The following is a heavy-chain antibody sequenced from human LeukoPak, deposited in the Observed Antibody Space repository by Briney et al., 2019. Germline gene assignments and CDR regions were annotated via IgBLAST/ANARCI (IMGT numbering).Heavy chain of an antibody. V-gene: IGHV4-4*07. CDR3: AREGVTKYYFDY. J-gene: IGHJ4*02. Sequence: PSETLSLTCTVSGGSMSGYFWSWIRQSAGKGLEWIGRIFSSGSTNYNPSLKSRVTISVDTSKNQFSLKLSSVTAADTAVYYCAREGVTKYYFDYWGQGTLVTVSS. D-gene: IGHD4-11*01. CDR2: IFSSGST. CDR1: GGSMSGYF.